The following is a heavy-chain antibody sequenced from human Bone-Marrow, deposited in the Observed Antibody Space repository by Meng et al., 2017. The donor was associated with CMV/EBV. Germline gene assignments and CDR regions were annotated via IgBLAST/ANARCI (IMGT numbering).Heavy chain of an antibody. Sequence: GESLKISCAASGFTFSSYGMHWVRQAPGKGLEWVAVIWYDGSNKYYADSVKGRFTISRDNSKNTLYLQMNSLRAEDTAVYYCARGKGSYVADDYGMDVWGQGTKVPSP. J-gene: IGHJ6*02. CDR2: IWYDGSNK. CDR1: GFTFSSYG. D-gene: IGHD3-10*02. CDR3: ARGKGSYVADDYGMDV. V-gene: IGHV3-33*01.